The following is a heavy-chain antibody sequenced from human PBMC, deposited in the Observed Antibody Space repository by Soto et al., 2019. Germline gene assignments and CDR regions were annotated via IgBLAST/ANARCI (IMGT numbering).Heavy chain of an antibody. V-gene: IGHV1-3*04. Sequence: ALVKVSCKASGYTFTYYPIHWVRQAPGQRLEWMGWINIGNGNTASSQKFQDRVTITRETSASTAYMELTSLRAEDTAVYYCVKDPSSMSLFDYWGQGTLVTVSS. J-gene: IGHJ4*02. CDR2: INIGNGNT. CDR1: GYTFTYYP. CDR3: VKDPSSMSLFDY.